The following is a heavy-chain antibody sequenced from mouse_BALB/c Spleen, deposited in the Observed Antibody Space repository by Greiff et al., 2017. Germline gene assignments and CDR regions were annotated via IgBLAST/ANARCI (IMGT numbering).Heavy chain of an antibody. V-gene: IGHV1S29*02. CDR1: GYTFTDYN. Sequence: EVQLQQSGPELVKPGASVKISCKASGYTFTDYNMHWVKQSHGKSLEWIGYIYPYNGGTGYNQKFKSKATLTVDNSSSTAYMELRSLTSEDSAVYYCARGRSLAWFAYWGQGTLVTVSA. CDR3: ARGRSLAWFAY. D-gene: IGHD1-1*01. CDR2: IYPYNGGT. J-gene: IGHJ3*01.